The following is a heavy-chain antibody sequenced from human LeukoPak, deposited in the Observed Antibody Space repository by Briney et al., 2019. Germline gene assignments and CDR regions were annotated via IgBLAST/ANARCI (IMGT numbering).Heavy chain of an antibody. J-gene: IGHJ4*02. V-gene: IGHV4-4*07. CDR1: GGSISSYY. CDR2: IYTSGST. CDR3: ARAAGQFDDFWSGYYVY. Sequence: PSETLSLTCTVSGGSISSYYWSWLRQPAGKGLEWIGRIYTSGSTNYNPSLKSRVTMSVDTSKNQFSLKLSSVTAADTAVYYCARAAGQFDDFWSGYYVYWGQGTLVTVSS. D-gene: IGHD3-3*01.